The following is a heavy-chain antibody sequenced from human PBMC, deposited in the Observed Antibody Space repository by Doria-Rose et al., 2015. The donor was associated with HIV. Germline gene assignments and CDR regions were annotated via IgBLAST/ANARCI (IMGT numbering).Heavy chain of an antibody. Sequence: VHLVESGGGLVRPGGSLRLSCATSGFTFSSHRINWVRQAPGKELEWVSSISSTSAYINYADSVRGRFTISRDNARNSLYLQMDSLRAEDTAIYYCATGVTLDYWGQGTLVTVSS. CDR2: ISSTSAYI. CDR3: ATGVTLDY. V-gene: IGHV3-21*01. J-gene: IGHJ4*02. CDR1: GFTFSSHR. D-gene: IGHD3-10*01.